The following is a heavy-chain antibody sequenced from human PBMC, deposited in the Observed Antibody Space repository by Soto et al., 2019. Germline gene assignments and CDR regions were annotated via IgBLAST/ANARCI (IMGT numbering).Heavy chain of an antibody. D-gene: IGHD3-10*01. CDR1: GGSISSGGYY. CDR3: ARDLTYYGSGSYYPAGWFDP. CDR2: IYYSGST. V-gene: IGHV4-31*03. Sequence: QVQLQESRPGLVKPSQTLSLTCTVSGGSISSGGYYWSWIRQHPGKGLEWIGYIYYSGSTYYNPSLKSRVTISVDTSKNQFSLKLSSVTAADTAVYYCARDLTYYGSGSYYPAGWFDPWGQGTLVTVSS. J-gene: IGHJ5*02.